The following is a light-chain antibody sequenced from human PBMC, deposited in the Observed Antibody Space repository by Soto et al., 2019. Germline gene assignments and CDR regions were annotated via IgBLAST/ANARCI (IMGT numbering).Light chain of an antibody. CDR1: QTVSSY. Sequence: ENVLTQSPGTLSLSPGERATLSCRASQTVSSYLTWYQQRPGQAPRLLIYGASKRATGIPDRFSGSGSGTDFTLTISRLEPEDFALYYCQRYGTSPITFGQGTRLEIK. CDR2: GAS. CDR3: QRYGTSPIT. J-gene: IGKJ5*01. V-gene: IGKV3-20*01.